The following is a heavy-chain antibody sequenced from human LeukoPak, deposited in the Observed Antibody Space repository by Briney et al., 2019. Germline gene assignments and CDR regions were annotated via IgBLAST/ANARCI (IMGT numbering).Heavy chain of an antibody. V-gene: IGHV1-46*01. D-gene: IGHD2-2*01. CDR3: ATHCSSISCPLDAFDI. CDR2: INPSGGST. CDR1: GYTFTSYY. J-gene: IGHJ3*02. Sequence: ASVKVSCKASGYTFTSYYMHWVRQAPGQGLEWMGIINPSGGSTSYAQKFQGRVTMTRDTSTSTVYMELSSLRSEDTAVYYCATHCSSISCPLDAFDIWGQGTMVTVSS.